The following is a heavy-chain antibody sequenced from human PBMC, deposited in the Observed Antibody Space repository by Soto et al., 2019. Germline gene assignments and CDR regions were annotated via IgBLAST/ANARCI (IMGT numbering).Heavy chain of an antibody. Sequence: QVQLVQSGAEVKKPGASVKVSCKASGYTFTSYGISWVRQAPGQGLEWMGWISAYNGNTNYAQKLQGRVTMTTDTTKSTASMERRSLRSVETAVYHCARDDCMSTSCYVSCWGQGTLVTVSS. CDR1: GYTFTSYG. CDR3: ARDDCMSTSCYVSC. D-gene: IGHD2-2*01. V-gene: IGHV1-18*01. CDR2: ISAYNGNT. J-gene: IGHJ4*02.